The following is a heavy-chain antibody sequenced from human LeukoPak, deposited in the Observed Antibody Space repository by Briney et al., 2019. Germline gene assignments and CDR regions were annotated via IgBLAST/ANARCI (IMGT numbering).Heavy chain of an antibody. D-gene: IGHD6-19*01. Sequence: GASVKVSCKVSGYTLTELSMHWVRQAPGKGLEWVGGFVPEDGETIYAQKCKGKVTMTEDTSTDTATMELSSLRSEDTAVYYCATEYSSGWQYDYWGQGTLVTVSS. CDR2: FVPEDGET. CDR3: ATEYSSGWQYDY. J-gene: IGHJ4*02. CDR1: GYTLTELS. V-gene: IGHV1-24*01.